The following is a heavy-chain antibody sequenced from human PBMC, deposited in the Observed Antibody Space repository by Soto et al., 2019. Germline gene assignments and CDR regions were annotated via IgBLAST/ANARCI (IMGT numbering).Heavy chain of an antibody. J-gene: IGHJ6*02. CDR1: GDSVSSNSAA. CDR2: TYYRSKWYN. D-gene: IGHD2-2*01. Sequence: SQTLSLTCAISGDSVSSNSAAWNWIRQSPSRGLEWLGRTYYRSKWYNDYAVSVKSRITINPDTSKNQFSLQLNSVTPEDTAVYYCAREESVVVPAAINYYYYGMDVWGQGTTVTVSS. CDR3: AREESVVVPAAINYYYYGMDV. V-gene: IGHV6-1*01.